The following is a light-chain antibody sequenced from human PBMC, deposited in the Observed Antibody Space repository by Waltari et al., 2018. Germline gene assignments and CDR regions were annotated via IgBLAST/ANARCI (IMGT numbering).Light chain of an antibody. J-gene: IGKJ5*01. V-gene: IGKV3-11*01. CDR3: QQRSKWPIT. CDR2: DAS. CDR1: QSVSSY. Sequence: EIVLTQSPATLSLSPVERATLSCRASQSVSSYLAWYQQKPGQAPRLLIYDASNRATGIPARFSGSGSGTDFTLTISSLEPEDFALYYCQQRSKWPITFGQGTRLEIK.